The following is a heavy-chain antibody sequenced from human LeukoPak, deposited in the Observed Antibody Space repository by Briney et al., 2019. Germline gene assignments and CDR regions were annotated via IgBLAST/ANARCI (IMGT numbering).Heavy chain of an antibody. CDR2: ISSSSSYI. J-gene: IGHJ4*02. D-gene: IGHD6-19*01. Sequence: GGSLRLSCAASGFTFNDYGMNWVRQAPGKGLEWVSSISSSSSYIYYADSVKGRFTISRDNAKNSLYLQMNSLRAEDTAVYYCARDHREVAGLFDYWGQGTLVTVSS. CDR3: ARDHREVAGLFDY. V-gene: IGHV3-21*01. CDR1: GFTFNDYG.